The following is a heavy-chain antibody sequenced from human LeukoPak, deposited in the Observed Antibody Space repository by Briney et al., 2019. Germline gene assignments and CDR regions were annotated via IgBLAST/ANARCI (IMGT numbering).Heavy chain of an antibody. CDR3: AREGVTTVTTARSGIDY. D-gene: IGHD4-17*01. J-gene: IGHJ4*02. V-gene: IGHV4-34*01. CDR2: INHSGST. CDR1: GGSFSGYY. Sequence: SETLSLTCAVYGGSFSGYYWSWIRQPPGKGLEWIGEINHSGSTNYNPSLKSRVTISVDTSKNQFSLKLSSVTAADTAVHYCAREGVTTVTTARSGIDYWGQGTLVTVSS.